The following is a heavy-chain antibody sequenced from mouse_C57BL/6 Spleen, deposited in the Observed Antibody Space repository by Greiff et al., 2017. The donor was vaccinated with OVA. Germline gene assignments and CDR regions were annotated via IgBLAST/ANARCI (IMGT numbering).Heavy chain of an antibody. CDR1: GYTFTSYW. D-gene: IGHD3-3*01. J-gene: IGHJ1*03. V-gene: IGHV1-55*01. CDR2: IYPGSGST. Sequence: VQLQQPGAELVKPGASVKMSCEASGYTFTSYWITWVKQRPGQGLEWIGDIYPGSGSTNYNEKFKSKATLTVDTSSSTAYMQLSSLTSEDSAVYYCARQGMPSRGYFDVWGTGTTVTVSS. CDR3: ARQGMPSRGYFDV.